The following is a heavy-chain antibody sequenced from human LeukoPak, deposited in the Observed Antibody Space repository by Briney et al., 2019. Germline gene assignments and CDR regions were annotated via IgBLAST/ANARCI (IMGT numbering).Heavy chain of an antibody. CDR1: GYTFTGYY. V-gene: IGHV1-2*02. CDR2: INPNSGGT. J-gene: IGHJ3*02. Sequence: ASVKVSCKASGYTFTGYYMHWVRQAPGQGLEWMGWINPNSGGTNYAQKFQGRVTMTRDTSISTAYMELSRLRSDDTAVYYCARVIVVVVAATWGAFDIWGQGTMVTVSS. D-gene: IGHD2-15*01. CDR3: ARVIVVVVAATWGAFDI.